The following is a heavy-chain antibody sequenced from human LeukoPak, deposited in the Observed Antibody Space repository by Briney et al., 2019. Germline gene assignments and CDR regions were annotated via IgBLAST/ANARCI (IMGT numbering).Heavy chain of an antibody. V-gene: IGHV4-59*12. D-gene: IGHD5-18*01. CDR1: GGSISSYY. CDR2: IYYSGST. J-gene: IGHJ2*01. Sequence: SETLSLTCTVSGGSISSYYWSWIRQPPGKALEWIGYIYYSGSTNYNPSLKSRVTISVDTSKNQFSLKLSSVTAADTAVYYCARLSGYSYGFVRAHWYFDLWGRGTLVTVSS. CDR3: ARLSGYSYGFVRAHWYFDL.